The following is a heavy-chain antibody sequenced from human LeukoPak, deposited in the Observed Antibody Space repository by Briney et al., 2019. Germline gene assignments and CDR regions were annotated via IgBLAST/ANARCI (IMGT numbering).Heavy chain of an antibody. CDR2: ISSSGSTI. CDR3: ARDPIQEETDSSSFTGVDFDY. Sequence: GGSLRLSCAASGFTFSDYYMSWIRQAPGKGLEWVSYISSSGSTIYYADSVKGRFTISRDNAKNSLYLQMNSLRAEDTAVYYCARDPIQEETDSSSFTGVDFDYWGQGTLVTVSS. CDR1: GFTFSDYY. V-gene: IGHV3-11*01. J-gene: IGHJ4*02. D-gene: IGHD6-13*01.